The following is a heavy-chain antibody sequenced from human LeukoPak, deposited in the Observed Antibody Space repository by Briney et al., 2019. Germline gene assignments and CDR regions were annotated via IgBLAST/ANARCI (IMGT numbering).Heavy chain of an antibody. J-gene: IGHJ5*02. CDR1: GFTFSSYW. CDR3: ARYWASYDFWSGYSGWFDP. V-gene: IGHV3-7*01. Sequence: GGSLRLSCAASGFTFSSYWMSWVRQAPGKGLEGVANIKQDGSEKYYVDSVKGRFTISRDNAKNSLYLQMNSLRAEDTAVYYCARYWASYDFWSGYSGWFDPWGQGTLVTVSS. CDR2: IKQDGSEK. D-gene: IGHD3-3*01.